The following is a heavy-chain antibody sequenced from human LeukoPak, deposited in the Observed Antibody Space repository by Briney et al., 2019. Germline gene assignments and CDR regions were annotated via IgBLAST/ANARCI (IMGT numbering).Heavy chain of an antibody. Sequence: GGSLRLSCAASGFTFSSYAMSWVRQAPGKGLEWVSAISGSGGSTYYADSVKGRFTISRDNAKNTLYLQMNSLKDEDTAVYYCVRDYFFSLDPWGQGTLVTVSS. CDR1: GFTFSSYA. V-gene: IGHV3-23*01. J-gene: IGHJ5*02. CDR3: VRDYFFSLDP. D-gene: IGHD2/OR15-2a*01. CDR2: ISGSGGST.